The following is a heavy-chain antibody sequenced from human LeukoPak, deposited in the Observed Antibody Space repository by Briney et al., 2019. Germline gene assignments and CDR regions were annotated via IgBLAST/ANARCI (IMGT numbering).Heavy chain of an antibody. D-gene: IGHD4-17*01. CDR3: ARDKSYGDSEDY. CDR2: IKQDGREK. J-gene: IGHJ4*02. V-gene: IGHV3-7*05. Sequence: GGSLRLSCSASGFIFSNYWMSWVRQAPGKGLEWVANIKQDGREKYYVDSVKGRFTISRDNAKNSLSLQMNSLRAEDTAVYFCARDKSYGDSEDYWGQGTLVTVSS. CDR1: GFIFSNYW.